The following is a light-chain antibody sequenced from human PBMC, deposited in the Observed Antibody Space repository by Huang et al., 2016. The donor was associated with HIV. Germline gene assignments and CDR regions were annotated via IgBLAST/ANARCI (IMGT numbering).Light chain of an antibody. CDR1: QSLLHSNGYNY. J-gene: IGKJ5*01. CDR2: LGS. CDR3: MQAQQTPRT. Sequence: DIVMTQSPLSLPVTPGEPASISCRSSQSLLHSNGYNYLDWYLQKPGQSPQLLIYLGSNRASGVPDRFSGSGSVTYFTLKISRVEAEDVGVYSCMQAQQTPRTFGQGTRLEIK. V-gene: IGKV2-28*01.